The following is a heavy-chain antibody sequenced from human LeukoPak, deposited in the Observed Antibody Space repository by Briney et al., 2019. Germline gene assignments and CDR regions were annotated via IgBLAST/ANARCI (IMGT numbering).Heavy chain of an antibody. J-gene: IGHJ6*02. Sequence: KPGGSLRLSCAASGFTFSSYSMNWVRQAPGKGLEWVSSISSSSSYIYYADSVEGRFTISRDNAKNSLYLQMNSLRAEDTAVYYCARDRYDFWSGYYYYYYYYGMDVWGQGTTVTVSS. CDR3: ARDRYDFWSGYYYYYYYYGMDV. V-gene: IGHV3-21*01. CDR1: GFTFSSYS. D-gene: IGHD3-3*01. CDR2: ISSSSSYI.